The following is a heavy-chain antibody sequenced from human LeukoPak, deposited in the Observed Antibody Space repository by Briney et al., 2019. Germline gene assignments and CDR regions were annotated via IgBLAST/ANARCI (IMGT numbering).Heavy chain of an antibody. Sequence: PGGTLRLSCVASGFTFSTYGMSWVRQAPGKGLEWVSAISGSGGSTYYADSVKGRFTISRDNSKNTLDLQMNSLRVEDTAVYYCARVNSGWYGYYFDNWGQGTLVTVSS. J-gene: IGHJ4*02. D-gene: IGHD6-19*01. CDR2: ISGSGGST. V-gene: IGHV3-23*01. CDR3: ARVNSGWYGYYFDN. CDR1: GFTFSTYG.